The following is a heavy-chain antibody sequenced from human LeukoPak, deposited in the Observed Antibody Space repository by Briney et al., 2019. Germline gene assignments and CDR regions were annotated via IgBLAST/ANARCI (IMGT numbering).Heavy chain of an antibody. CDR1: GFTFSSYG. CDR3: AKEVGIVVVPAARDYYYYGMDV. D-gene: IGHD2-2*01. Sequence: GRSLRLSCAAPGFTFSSYGMHWVRQAPGKGLEWVAVISYDGSNKYYADSVKGRFTISRDNSKNTLYLQMNSLRAEDTAVYYCAKEVGIVVVPAARDYYYYGMDVWGKGTTVTVSS. CDR2: ISYDGSNK. J-gene: IGHJ6*04. V-gene: IGHV3-30*18.